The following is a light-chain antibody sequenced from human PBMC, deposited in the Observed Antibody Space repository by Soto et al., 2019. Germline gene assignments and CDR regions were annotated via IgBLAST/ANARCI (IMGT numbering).Light chain of an antibody. Sequence: QSVLTQPPSASGSPGQSVTISCTGTTSDVGGYKYVSWHQQHPGKAPKLIIYEVTKRPSGVPDRSSGSKSGNTASLTVSGLQAEDEADYYCSSYAGSNTFVFGPGTKVTVL. CDR2: EVT. CDR3: SSYAGSNTFV. V-gene: IGLV2-8*01. CDR1: TSDVGGYKY. J-gene: IGLJ1*01.